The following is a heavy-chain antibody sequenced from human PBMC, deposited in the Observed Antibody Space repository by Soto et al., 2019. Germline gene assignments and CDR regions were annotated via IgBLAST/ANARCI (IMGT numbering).Heavy chain of an antibody. CDR1: GVSVSVYY. CDR2: VSHSGSP. CDR3: ARDRKKTYFYNYGLDV. V-gene: IGHV4-34*01. J-gene: IGHJ6*02. Sequence: SETLSLTCAVYGVSVSVYYWGWVRQPPGKGLEWLGEVSHSGSPKYNPSLKSRVIMSIDTSKNQFSLNLTSVTAADTAVYYCARDRKKTYFYNYGLDVWGQGTAVTVSS.